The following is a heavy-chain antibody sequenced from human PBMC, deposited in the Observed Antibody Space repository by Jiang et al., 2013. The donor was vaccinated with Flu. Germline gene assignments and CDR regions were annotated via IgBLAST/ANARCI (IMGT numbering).Heavy chain of an antibody. CDR2: FYFSGST. CDR3: ARAYLYYFDY. Sequence: GPGLVKPSETLSLTGTVSGDSISSYYWNWIRQPPGKGLEWIGYFYFSGSTNYNPSLKSRVTISVDTSKNQFSLKLSSVTAADTAVYYCARAYLYYFDYVGPGNPGPPSP. D-gene: IGHD2/OR15-2a*01. J-gene: IGHJ4*02. CDR1: GDSISSYY. V-gene: IGHV4-59*08.